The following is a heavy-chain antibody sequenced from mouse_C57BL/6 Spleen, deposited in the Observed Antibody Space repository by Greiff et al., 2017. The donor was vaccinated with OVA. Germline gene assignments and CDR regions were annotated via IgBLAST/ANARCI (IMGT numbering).Heavy chain of an antibody. D-gene: IGHD1-1*02. CDR1: GYTFTSYW. V-gene: IGHV1-53*01. CDR2: INPSNGGT. J-gene: IGHJ1*03. Sequence: QVQLQQPGAELVMPGASVKLSCKASGYTFTSYWMHWVKQRPGQGLEWIGNINPSNGGTNYNEKFKSKATLTVDKSSSTAYMQLSSLTSEDSAVYYCASHRWDWYFDVWGTGTTVTVSS. CDR3: ASHRWDWYFDV.